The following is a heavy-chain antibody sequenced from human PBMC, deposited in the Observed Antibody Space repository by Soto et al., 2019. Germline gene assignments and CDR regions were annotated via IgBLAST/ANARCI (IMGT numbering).Heavy chain of an antibody. Sequence: GGSQRIACTASGLTLRDYEMHWFRQAPGKGLELVPYISTGSSTIYYADSVRGRFTISRDNAENSLFLEMKSLRPEDTAVYHCARVRAGAANGYYGMDVCGQGTTVTVYS. CDR1: GLTLRDYE. CDR3: ARVRAGAANGYYGMDV. V-gene: IGHV3-48*03. J-gene: IGHJ6*02. CDR2: ISTGSSTI. D-gene: IGHD1-26*01.